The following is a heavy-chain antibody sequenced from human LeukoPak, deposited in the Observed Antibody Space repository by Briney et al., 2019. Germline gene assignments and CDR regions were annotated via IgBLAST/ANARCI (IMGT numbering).Heavy chain of an antibody. D-gene: IGHD6-13*01. Sequence: GGSLRLSCAASGFTFSDYYMSWIRQAPGKGLEWVSYISSGGTTIYYADSVKGRFTISRDNSKNTLYLQMNSLRAEDTAVYYCARFQAAAGTRGFDYWGQGTLVIVSS. CDR1: GFTFSDYY. V-gene: IGHV3-11*04. CDR3: ARFQAAAGTRGFDY. CDR2: ISSGGTTI. J-gene: IGHJ4*02.